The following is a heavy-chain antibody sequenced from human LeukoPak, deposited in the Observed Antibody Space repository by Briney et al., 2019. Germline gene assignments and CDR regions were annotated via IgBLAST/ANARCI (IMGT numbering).Heavy chain of an antibody. CDR2: ISAYNGNT. Sequence: ASVKVSCKASGYTFTSYGISWVRQAPGQGLEWMGWISAYNGNTNYAQKLQGRVTMTTDTSTSTAYMELRSLRSDDTAVYYCARVHGSGSYYRSRPFDYWGQGTLVTVSS. D-gene: IGHD3-10*01. CDR3: ARVHGSGSYYRSRPFDY. CDR1: GYTFTSYG. V-gene: IGHV1-18*01. J-gene: IGHJ4*02.